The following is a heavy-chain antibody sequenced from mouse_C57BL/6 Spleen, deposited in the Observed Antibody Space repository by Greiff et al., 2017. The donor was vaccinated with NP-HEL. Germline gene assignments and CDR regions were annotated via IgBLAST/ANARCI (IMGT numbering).Heavy chain of an antibody. V-gene: IGHV3-6*01. Sequence: VQLQQSGPGLVKPSQSLSLTCSVTGYSITSGYYWNWIRQFPGNKLEWMGYISYDGSNNYNPSLKNRISITRDTSKNQFCLKLNSVTTEDTATYYCARDRDYYGSSHWYFDVWGTGTTVTVSS. J-gene: IGHJ1*03. CDR1: GYSITSGYY. CDR2: ISYDGSN. D-gene: IGHD1-1*01. CDR3: ARDRDYYGSSHWYFDV.